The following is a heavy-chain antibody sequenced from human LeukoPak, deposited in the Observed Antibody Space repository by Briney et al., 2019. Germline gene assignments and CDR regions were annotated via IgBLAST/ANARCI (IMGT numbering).Heavy chain of an antibody. D-gene: IGHD1-26*01. V-gene: IGHV4-59*01. CDR2: IYYSGST. Sequence: PSETLSLTCAVYGGSFSGYYWSWIRQPPGKGLEWIGYIYYSGSTNYNPSLKSRVTVSVDTSKNQFSLKLSSVTAADTAVYYCARAEYSGSFIHPIDAFDIWGQGTMVTVSS. CDR3: ARAEYSGSFIHPIDAFDI. J-gene: IGHJ3*02. CDR1: GGSFSGYY.